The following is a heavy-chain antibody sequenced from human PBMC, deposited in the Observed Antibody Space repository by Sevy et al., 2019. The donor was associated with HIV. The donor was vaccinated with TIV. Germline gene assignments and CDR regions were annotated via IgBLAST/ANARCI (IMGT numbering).Heavy chain of an antibody. CDR2: IYHSGST. CDR3: ARFCGGDCPPSDY. Sequence: SETLSLTCTVSGYSISSGYYWGWSRQPPGKGLEWIGSIYHSGSTYYNPSLKSRVTISVDTSKNQFSLKLSSVTAADTAVYYCARFCGGDCPPSDYWGQGTLVTVSS. CDR1: GYSISSGYY. V-gene: IGHV4-38-2*02. J-gene: IGHJ4*02. D-gene: IGHD2-21*02.